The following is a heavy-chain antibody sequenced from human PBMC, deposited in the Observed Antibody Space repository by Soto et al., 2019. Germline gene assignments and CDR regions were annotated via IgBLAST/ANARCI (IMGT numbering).Heavy chain of an antibody. V-gene: IGHV3-30-3*01. Sequence: QVQLVESGGGVVQPGVTLRLSCAASGFSFSDYAMHWVSQAPGKGLEWITIISYDGSNKFYADSVKGRFTISRDNSKNTLWLQLNSLRAEDSALYYCARDLDYSDSTCAPLFDYWGQGTLVTVAS. CDR1: GFSFSDYA. J-gene: IGHJ4*02. D-gene: IGHD3-22*01. CDR3: ARDLDYSDSTCAPLFDY. CDR2: ISYDGSNK.